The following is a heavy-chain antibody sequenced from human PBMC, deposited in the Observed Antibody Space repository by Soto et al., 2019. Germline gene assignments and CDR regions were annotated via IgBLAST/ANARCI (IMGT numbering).Heavy chain of an antibody. CDR2: ISAYNGNT. J-gene: IGHJ4*02. V-gene: IGHV1-18*01. CDR3: ARDLGSEAGDHYYFDY. Sequence: QVQLVQSGAEVKKPGASVKVSCKASGYTFTSYGISWVRQAPGQGLEWMGWISAYNGNTNYAQKLQGRVTLTTDTSTSTADMELRSLRSDDTAVYYWARDLGSEAGDHYYFDYWGQGTLVTVSS. CDR1: GYTFTSYG. D-gene: IGHD3-10*02.